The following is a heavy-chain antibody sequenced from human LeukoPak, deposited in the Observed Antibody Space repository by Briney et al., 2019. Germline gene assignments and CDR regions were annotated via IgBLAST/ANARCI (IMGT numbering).Heavy chain of an antibody. CDR2: IKQDGSEK. D-gene: IGHD3-22*01. Sequence: GSLRLSCEASGFTFSTYWMSWVRQAPGKGLEWVANIKQDGSEKYYVDPVKGRFTISRDNAKNSLYLQMNSLRAEDTAVYYCARSRLEYYDNSRDYWGQGTLVTVSS. CDR3: ARSRLEYYDNSRDY. CDR1: GFTFSTYW. V-gene: IGHV3-7*01. J-gene: IGHJ4*02.